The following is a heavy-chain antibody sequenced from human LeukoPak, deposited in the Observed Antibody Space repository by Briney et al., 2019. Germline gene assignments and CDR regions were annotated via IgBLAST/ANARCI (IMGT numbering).Heavy chain of an antibody. CDR1: GYTFTSYG. CDR3: AREDGSSWYTPPDY. D-gene: IGHD6-13*01. V-gene: IGHV1-18*01. CDR2: ISAYNGNT. J-gene: IGHJ4*02. Sequence: VASVKVSCKASGYTFTSYGISWVRQAPGQGLEWMGWISAYNGNTNYAQKLQGRVTMTTDTSTSTAYMELRSLRSDDTAVYYCAREDGSSWYTPPDYWGQGTLVTVSS.